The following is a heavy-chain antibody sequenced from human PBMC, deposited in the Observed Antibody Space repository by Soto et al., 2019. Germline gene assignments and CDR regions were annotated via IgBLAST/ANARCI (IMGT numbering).Heavy chain of an antibody. Sequence: GASVKVSCKPSGYTFASHGITWVRQAPGKGLEWMGWNNPYNDDTNYARKFQGRVTMTEDTSTDTAYMELSSLRSDDTAVYYCAPFSGIAAAGENIRGQGTMVTVSS. CDR1: GYTFASHG. D-gene: IGHD6-13*01. V-gene: IGHV1-18*01. CDR3: APFSGIAAAGENI. CDR2: NNPYNDDT. J-gene: IGHJ3*02.